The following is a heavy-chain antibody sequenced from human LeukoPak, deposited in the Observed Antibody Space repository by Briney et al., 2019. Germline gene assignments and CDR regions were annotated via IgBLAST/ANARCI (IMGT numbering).Heavy chain of an antibody. CDR3: ARDRGGYSYGYDYFDY. D-gene: IGHD5-18*01. CDR2: ICYSGST. J-gene: IGHJ4*02. Sequence: SETLSLTCTVSGGSISSYYWSWIRQPPGKGLEWIGYICYSGSTNYNPSLKSRVTISVDTSKNQFSLELSSVTAADTAVYYCARDRGGYSYGYDYFDYWGQGTLVTVSS. CDR1: GGSISSYY. V-gene: IGHV4-59*01.